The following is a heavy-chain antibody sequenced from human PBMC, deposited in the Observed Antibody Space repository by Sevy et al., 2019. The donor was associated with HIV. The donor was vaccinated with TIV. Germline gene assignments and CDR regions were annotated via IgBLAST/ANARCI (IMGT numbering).Heavy chain of an antibody. CDR2: ISYDGINK. V-gene: IGHV3-30-3*01. Sequence: GGSLRLSCAASGFIFSNYAMHWVRQAPGKGLEWVAVISYDGINKYYADSVKGRFTISRDNSKNTLYVQMNSLRAEDTAVYYCARDSNSGYYYYYAMGVWGQGTTVTVSS. J-gene: IGHJ6*02. CDR3: ARDSNSGYYYYYAMGV. D-gene: IGHD1-26*01. CDR1: GFIFSNYA.